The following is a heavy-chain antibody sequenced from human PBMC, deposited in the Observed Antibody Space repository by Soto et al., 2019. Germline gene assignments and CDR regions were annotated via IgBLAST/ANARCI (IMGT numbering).Heavy chain of an antibody. CDR2: IYYSGTT. V-gene: IGHV4-59*08. CDR3: GRHGEQWLALEFDY. CDR1: GGSIDTYY. D-gene: IGHD6-19*01. Sequence: PSETLSLTCTVSGGSIDTYYWSWIRQPPGKGLEWIGYIYYSGTTNYNPSLKSRVAISLDMSENQFSLRLSSVTAADTAIYYCGRHGEQWLALEFDYWGQGMLVTVSS. J-gene: IGHJ4*02.